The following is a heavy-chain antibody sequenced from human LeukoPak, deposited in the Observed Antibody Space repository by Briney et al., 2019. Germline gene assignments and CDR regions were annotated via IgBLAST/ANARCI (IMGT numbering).Heavy chain of an antibody. D-gene: IGHD3-22*01. V-gene: IGHV4-59*01. CDR1: GGSFSGYY. J-gene: IGHJ5*02. CDR3: ARGYDSSGYYGDSNWFDP. CDR2: IYYSGST. Sequence: PSETLSLTCAVYGGSFSGYYWSWIRQPPGKGLEWIGYIYYSGSTNYNPSLKSRVTISVDTSKNQFSLRLSSVTAADTAVYYCARGYDSSGYYGDSNWFDPWGQGTLVTVSS.